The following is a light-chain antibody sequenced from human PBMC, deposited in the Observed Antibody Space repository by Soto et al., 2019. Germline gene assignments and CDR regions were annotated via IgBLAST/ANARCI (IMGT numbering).Light chain of an antibody. CDR2: SAS. CDR3: QANGTSRT. V-gene: IGKV3-20*01. Sequence: EIVLTQSPGTLSLSPGERATLSCRASQSVSRSFLAWYQQRPGQAPRLLIYSASNTAPGIPDRFSGSGSGTDYTLPSSRLEPEDFAGYYCQANGTSRTVGQGTKVEI. CDR1: QSVSRSF. J-gene: IGKJ1*01.